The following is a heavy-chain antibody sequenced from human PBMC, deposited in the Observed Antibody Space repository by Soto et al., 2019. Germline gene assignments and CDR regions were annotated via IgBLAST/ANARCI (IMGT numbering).Heavy chain of an antibody. Sequence: EVQLVESGGGLVQPGGSLRLSCAASGFTFSSYWMHWVRQAPGKGLVWVSRINSDGSSTSYADSVKGRFTISRDNAKNTLYLQRNSLRARDTAVYYCARVSVAGTSFDYWGQGTLVTVSS. CDR3: ARVSVAGTSFDY. D-gene: IGHD6-19*01. J-gene: IGHJ4*02. CDR2: INSDGSST. CDR1: GFTFSSYW. V-gene: IGHV3-74*01.